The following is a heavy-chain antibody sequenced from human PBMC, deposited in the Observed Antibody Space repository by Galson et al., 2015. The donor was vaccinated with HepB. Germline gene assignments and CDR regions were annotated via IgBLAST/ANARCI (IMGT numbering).Heavy chain of an antibody. D-gene: IGHD2/OR15-2a*01. CDR1: GDSVSSNSAA. J-gene: IGHJ4*02. CDR2: TYYRSKWYT. CDR3: AGGLNTYFDY. V-gene: IGHV6-1*01. Sequence: CAISGDSVSSNSAAWNWIRQSPSRDLEWLGRTYYRSKWYTDYAISVKGRITINADTSKNQFSLQLKSVTPEDTAVYFCAGGLNTYFDYWGQGILVTVAA.